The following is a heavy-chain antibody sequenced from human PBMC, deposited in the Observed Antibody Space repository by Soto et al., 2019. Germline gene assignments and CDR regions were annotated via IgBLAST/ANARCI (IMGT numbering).Heavy chain of an antibody. J-gene: IGHJ5*01. CDR3: IKDLRPGGADS. D-gene: IGHD3-10*01. CDR2: IYWSADRI. Sequence: GGSLRLSCAASGFTSNDYAMHWVRQVPGKGLEWVSGIYWSADRIDYADSVKGRFTVSRDNAKNSLYLQMNSLRVEDSALYYCIKDLRPGGADSWGQGTQVTVS. V-gene: IGHV3-9*02. CDR1: GFTSNDYA.